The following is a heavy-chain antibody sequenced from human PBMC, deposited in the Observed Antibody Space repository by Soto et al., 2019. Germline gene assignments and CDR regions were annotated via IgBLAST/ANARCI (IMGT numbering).Heavy chain of an antibody. J-gene: IGHJ4*02. V-gene: IGHV3-23*01. CDR3: AKVPGYDYVWGTYYYFDY. Sequence: GGSLRLSCAASGFTFNNYAMSWVRQAPGKGLEWVSSISDGGSSTYYADSVKGRFTISRDNSKNTLYLQMNSLRAEDTAVYYCAKVPGYDYVWGTYYYFDYWGLGAQVTVSS. CDR1: GFTFNNYA. D-gene: IGHD3-16*01. CDR2: ISDGGSST.